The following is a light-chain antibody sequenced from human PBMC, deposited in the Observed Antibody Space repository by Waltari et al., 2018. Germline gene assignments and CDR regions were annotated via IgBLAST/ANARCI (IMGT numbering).Light chain of an antibody. CDR2: WAS. CDR1: QSVLSSSNNKNY. J-gene: IGKJ2*01. Sequence: DIVMTQSPDSLPVSLGEMATINCKYSQSVLSSSNNKNYLAWFHQRPGQPPKLLIYWASTRESGVPDRFSGSGSGTDFALTISSLQAEDVAVYYCQQYYNYPYTFGQGTKLEIK. CDR3: QQYYNYPYT. V-gene: IGKV4-1*01.